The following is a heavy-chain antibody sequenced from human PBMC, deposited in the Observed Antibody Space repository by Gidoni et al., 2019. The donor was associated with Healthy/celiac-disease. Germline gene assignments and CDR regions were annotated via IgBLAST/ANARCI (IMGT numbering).Heavy chain of an antibody. V-gene: IGHV4-31*03. CDR1: GGSISSGGYY. D-gene: IGHD2-21*02. CDR3: ARDSRYCGGDCYRRGYFDL. CDR2: IYYSGST. Sequence: QVQLQESGPGLVKPSQTLSLTCTVSGGSISSGGYYWSWIRQHPGKGLEWIGYIYYSGSTYYNPSLKSRVTISVDTSKNQFSLKLSSVTAADTAVYYCARDSRYCGGDCYRRGYFDLWGRGTLVTVSS. J-gene: IGHJ2*01.